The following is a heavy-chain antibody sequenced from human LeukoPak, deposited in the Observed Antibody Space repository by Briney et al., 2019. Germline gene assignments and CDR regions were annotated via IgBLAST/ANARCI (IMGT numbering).Heavy chain of an antibody. CDR3: ASANCGGDCPFAN. D-gene: IGHD2-21*02. CDR1: GFTFSSYA. J-gene: IGHJ4*02. V-gene: IGHV3-30-3*01. CDR2: ISYDGSNK. Sequence: GGSLRLSCAASGFTFSSYAMLWVRQAPGKGLEWVAVISYDGSNKYYADSVKGRFTISRDNAKNSLYLQMNSLRAEDTAVYFCASANCGGDCPFANWGQGTLVTVSS.